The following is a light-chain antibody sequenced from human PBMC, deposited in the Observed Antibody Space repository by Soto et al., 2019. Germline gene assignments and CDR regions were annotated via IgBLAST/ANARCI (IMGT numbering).Light chain of an antibody. V-gene: IGKV1-5*03. J-gene: IGKJ1*01. Sequence: DIQMTQSPSTLSGSVGYRVTITCRASQTISSWLAWYQQKPGKATKLLIYKASTLKSGVPSRFSGSGSGTEFTLTISSLQPDDFETYYCQYYNSYSEAFGQGTKVDIK. CDR1: QTISSW. CDR2: KAS. CDR3: QYYNSYSEA.